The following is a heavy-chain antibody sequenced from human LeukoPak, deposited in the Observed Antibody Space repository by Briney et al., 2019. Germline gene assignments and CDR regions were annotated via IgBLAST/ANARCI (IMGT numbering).Heavy chain of an antibody. CDR1: GFSFRTYG. CDR2: ISYDGSNK. J-gene: IGHJ4*02. V-gene: IGHV3-30*18. D-gene: IGHD5-18*01. Sequence: GGSLRLSYAASGFSFRTYGMHWVRQAPGKGLEWVAVISYDGSNKYYADSVKGRFTISRDSSKNTLYLQMNSLRAEDTAVYYCAKGGYSYFDYWGQGTLVTVSS. CDR3: AKGGYSYFDY.